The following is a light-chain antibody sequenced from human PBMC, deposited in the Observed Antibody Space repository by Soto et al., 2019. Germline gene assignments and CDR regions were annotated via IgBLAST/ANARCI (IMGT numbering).Light chain of an antibody. CDR3: CSYAGRYTWV. V-gene: IGLV2-11*01. Sequence: QSVLTQPRSVSGSPGQSVTISCTGTSSDVGNFNYVSWYQHHPGKAPKLMIYDVSMRPSGVPDRFSGSKSGNTASLTISGLQAEDEADSYCCSYAGRYTWVFGGGTKVTVL. CDR1: SSDVGNFNY. CDR2: DVS. J-gene: IGLJ3*02.